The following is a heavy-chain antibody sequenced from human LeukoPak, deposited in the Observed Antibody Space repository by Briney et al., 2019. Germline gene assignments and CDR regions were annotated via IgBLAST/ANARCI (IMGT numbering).Heavy chain of an antibody. CDR2: IIPIFGTA. CDR1: GYTFTSYY. D-gene: IGHD6-13*01. Sequence: ASVTVSCKASGYTFTSYYMHWVRQAPGQGLEWMGGIIPIFGTANYAQKFQGRVTITADESTSTAYMELSSLRSEDTAVYYCARDPGISSSRYYYYGMDVWGQGTTVTVSS. V-gene: IGHV1-69*13. CDR3: ARDPGISSSRYYYYGMDV. J-gene: IGHJ6*02.